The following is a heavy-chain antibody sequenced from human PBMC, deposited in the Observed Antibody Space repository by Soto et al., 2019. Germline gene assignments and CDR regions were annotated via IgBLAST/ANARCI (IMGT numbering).Heavy chain of an antibody. J-gene: IGHJ4*02. CDR2: ISYDGSNK. Sequence: QVQLVESGGGVVQPGRSLRLSCAASGFTFSSYDMHWVRQAPGKGLEWVAVISYDGSNKYYADSVKGRFTISRDNSKNTLYLQMNSLRADDTAVFYCAKTGRRGPSSFDYWGQGTLVTVSS. CDR1: GFTFSSYD. V-gene: IGHV3-30*18. D-gene: IGHD3-10*01. CDR3: AKTGRRGPSSFDY.